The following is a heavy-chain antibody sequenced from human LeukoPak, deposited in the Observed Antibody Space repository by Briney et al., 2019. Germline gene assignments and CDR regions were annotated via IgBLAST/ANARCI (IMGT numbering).Heavy chain of an antibody. V-gene: IGHV1-69*01. Sequence: SVKVSCKASGGTFSSYAISWVRQAPGQGLEWMGGIIPIFGTANYAQKFQGRVTITADESTSTAYMELSSLRSEDTAVYYCARASSFRIAVAGRPEYFQHWGQGTLVTVSS. CDR1: GGTFSSYA. J-gene: IGHJ1*01. CDR2: IIPIFGTA. CDR3: ARASSFRIAVAGRPEYFQH. D-gene: IGHD6-19*01.